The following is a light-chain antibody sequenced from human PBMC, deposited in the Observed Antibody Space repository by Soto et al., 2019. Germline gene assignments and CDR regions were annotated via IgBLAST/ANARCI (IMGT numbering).Light chain of an antibody. J-gene: IGLJ1*01. CDR2: EVN. Sequence: QSALTQPASVSGSPGQSITVSCTGTTSDIGTYNYVSWYQQHPGKAPKLIIYEVNNRPSGVSNRFSGSKSVNTASLTISGLQAEDEADYYCASFTTSSTRVFGTGTKVTVL. CDR1: TSDIGTYNY. V-gene: IGLV2-14*01. CDR3: ASFTTSSTRV.